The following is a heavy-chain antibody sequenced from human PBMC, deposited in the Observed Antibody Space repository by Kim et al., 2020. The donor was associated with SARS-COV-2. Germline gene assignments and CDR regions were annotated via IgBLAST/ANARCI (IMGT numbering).Heavy chain of an antibody. D-gene: IGHD6-19*01. CDR2: ISYDGSNK. CDR1: GFTFSSYG. Sequence: GGSLRLSCAASGFTFSSYGMHWVRQAPGKGLEWVAVISYDGSNKYYADSVKGRFTISRDNSKNTLYLQMNSLRAEDTAVYYCAKDYGEQWLYQGGYFDY. V-gene: IGHV3-30*18. J-gene: IGHJ4*03. CDR3: AKDYGEQWLYQGGYFDY.